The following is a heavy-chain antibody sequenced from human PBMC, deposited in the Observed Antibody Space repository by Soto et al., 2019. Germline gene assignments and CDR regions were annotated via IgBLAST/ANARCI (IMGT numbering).Heavy chain of an antibody. V-gene: IGHV4-61*01. CDR1: GGSVSSGSYY. CDR3: AREKGDGYSPFDY. CDR2: IYYSGSA. J-gene: IGHJ4*02. D-gene: IGHD4-4*01. Sequence: SETLSLTCTVSGGSVSSGSYYWSWIRQPPGKLLEWIGYIYYSGSATYNPSLKSRVTTSLDTSKNQFSLRLSSVTAADTAVYYCAREKGDGYSPFDYWGQGTLVTVSS.